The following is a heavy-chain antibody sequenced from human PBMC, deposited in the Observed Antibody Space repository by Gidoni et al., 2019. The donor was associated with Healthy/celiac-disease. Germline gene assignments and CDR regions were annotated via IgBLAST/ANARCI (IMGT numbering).Heavy chain of an antibody. D-gene: IGHD5-12*01. J-gene: IGHJ5*02. CDR1: GYSFTSYW. Sequence: EVQLVQSGAEVKKPGESLKISCKGSGYSFTSYWIGWVRQMPGKGLEWMGIIYPGDSDTRYSPSFQGQVTISADKSLRTAYIQWSSLKASDTAMYYCARAARDGYNSGLFDPWGQGTLVTVSS. CDR2: IYPGDSDT. V-gene: IGHV5-51*01. CDR3: ARAARDGYNSGLFDP.